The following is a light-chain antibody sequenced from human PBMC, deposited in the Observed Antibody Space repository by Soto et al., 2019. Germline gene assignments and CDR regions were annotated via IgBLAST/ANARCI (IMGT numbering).Light chain of an antibody. V-gene: IGLV2-11*01. CDR3: CTYAGSYLWV. CDR2: DVS. Sequence: QSALTQPRSVSGSPGQSVTISCTGTSSDIGSYNYVSWYQQHPGKAPKLMIYDVSKRPSGVPDRFSGSKSGNTASLTNSGLQTEDEADYYCCTYAGSYLWVFGGGTKLTVL. CDR1: SSDIGSYNY. J-gene: IGLJ3*02.